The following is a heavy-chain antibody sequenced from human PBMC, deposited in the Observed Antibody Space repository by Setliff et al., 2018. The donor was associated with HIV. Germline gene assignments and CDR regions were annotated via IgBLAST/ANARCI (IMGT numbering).Heavy chain of an antibody. D-gene: IGHD3-10*01. CDR1: GGSISSSSYY. J-gene: IGHJ6*02. CDR3: ARVRGRYYYHYAMDV. CDR2: IPYSGST. Sequence: SETLSLTCTVSGGSISSSSYYWGWIRQPPGKGLEWIVSIPYSGSTYYNPSLKSRVSLSVDTSKNQFSLNLSSVTAADTAVYYCARVRGRYYYHYAMDVWGQGTTVTVSS. V-gene: IGHV4-39*07.